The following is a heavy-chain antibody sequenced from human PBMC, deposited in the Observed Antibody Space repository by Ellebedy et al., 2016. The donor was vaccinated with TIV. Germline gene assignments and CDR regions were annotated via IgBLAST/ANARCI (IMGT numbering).Heavy chain of an antibody. CDR2: FNPMFGTA. Sequence: AASVKVSCKASGGTFSSYAITWVRQAPGQGLEWMGGFNPMFGTANYAQKFQGILTITADESTSTAYMELSSLRSEDTAVYYCARAGTTPYFDYWGQGTLVTVSS. D-gene: IGHD1-1*01. V-gene: IGHV1-69*13. CDR3: ARAGTTPYFDY. CDR1: GGTFSSYA. J-gene: IGHJ4*02.